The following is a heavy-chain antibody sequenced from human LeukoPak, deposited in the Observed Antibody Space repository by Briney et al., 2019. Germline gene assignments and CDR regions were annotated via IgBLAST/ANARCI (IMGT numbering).Heavy chain of an antibody. V-gene: IGHV3-11*01. D-gene: IGHD6-13*01. CDR1: GFTFSDYY. Sequence: GGSLRLSCAASGFTFSDYYMSWIRQAPGKGLEWVSYISSSGSTIYYADSVKGRFTISRDNAKNSLYLQMDSLRAEDTAVYYCARDLSSIAAAGRIFDYWGQGTLVTVSS. CDR3: ARDLSSIAAAGRIFDY. J-gene: IGHJ4*02. CDR2: ISSSGSTI.